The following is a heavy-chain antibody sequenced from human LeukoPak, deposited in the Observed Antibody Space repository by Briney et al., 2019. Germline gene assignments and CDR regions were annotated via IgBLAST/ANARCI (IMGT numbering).Heavy chain of an antibody. Sequence: PGGSLRLSCAASGFTFSSYSMNWVRQAPGKGLEWVSYISSSSTIYYADSVKGRFTISRDNAKNSLYLQMNSLRDEDTAVYYCARWHPRYAFDIWGQGTMVTVSS. J-gene: IGHJ3*02. V-gene: IGHV3-48*02. CDR1: GFTFSSYS. CDR3: ARWHPRYAFDI. CDR2: ISSSSTI.